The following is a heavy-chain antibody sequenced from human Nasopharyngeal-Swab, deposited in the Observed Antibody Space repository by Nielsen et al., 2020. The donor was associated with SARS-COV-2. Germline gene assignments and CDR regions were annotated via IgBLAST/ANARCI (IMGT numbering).Heavy chain of an antibody. Sequence: GGSLRLSCAASGFTFSSYWMSWVRQAPGKGLEWVANIKQDGSVKYYVDSVKGRFTISRDNAKNSLYLQMNSLRAEDTAVYYCERPLRYCSGGSCYFGWDYYYYYYMDVWGKGTTVTVSS. CDR2: IKQDGSVK. CDR3: ERPLRYCSGGSCYFGWDYYYYYYMDV. J-gene: IGHJ6*03. D-gene: IGHD2-15*01. CDR1: GFTFSSYW. V-gene: IGHV3-7*04.